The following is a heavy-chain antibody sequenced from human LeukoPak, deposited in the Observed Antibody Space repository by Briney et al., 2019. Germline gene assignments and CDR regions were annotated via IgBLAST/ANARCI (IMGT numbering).Heavy chain of an antibody. V-gene: IGHV4-59*01. D-gene: IGHD6-19*01. CDR2: IHYSGTT. J-gene: IGHJ4*02. Sequence: SETLSLTCTVSGGSISSYYWSWIRQPPGKGLEWIGYIHYSGTTNYDPSLKSRVTISLDTSKKRFSLILSSVTAADTAVYYCARLKAVTGTSDYFDYWGQGILVTVSS. CDR1: GGSISSYY. CDR3: ARLKAVTGTSDYFDY.